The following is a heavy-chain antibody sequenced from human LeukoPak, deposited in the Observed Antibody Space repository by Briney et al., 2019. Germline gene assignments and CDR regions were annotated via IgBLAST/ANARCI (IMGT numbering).Heavy chain of an antibody. J-gene: IGHJ4*02. CDR3: ASIDSSGTDY. Sequence: PSETLSLTCTVSGGSISSRSYYWSWIRQPAGKGLEWIGHIYTSGGTNYNPSLKSRVTISVDTSKNQFSLKLSSVTAADTAVYYCASIDSSGTDYWGQGTLVTVSS. CDR2: IYTSGGT. D-gene: IGHD3-9*01. CDR1: GGSISSRSYY. V-gene: IGHV4-61*09.